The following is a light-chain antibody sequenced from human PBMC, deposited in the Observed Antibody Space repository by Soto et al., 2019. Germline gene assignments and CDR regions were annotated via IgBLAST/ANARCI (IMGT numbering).Light chain of an antibody. CDR1: QSVSSN. J-gene: IGKJ5*01. CDR2: GAS. CDR3: QQYKTWPPIT. Sequence: EIVMTQSPATLSVSPGERATLSCRASQSVSSNLAWYQQKPGQAPRLLIFGASTRVTGIPARFSGSGSGTEFTLTISSLQSEDFAVYYCQQYKTWPPITFGPGTRLDI. V-gene: IGKV3-15*01.